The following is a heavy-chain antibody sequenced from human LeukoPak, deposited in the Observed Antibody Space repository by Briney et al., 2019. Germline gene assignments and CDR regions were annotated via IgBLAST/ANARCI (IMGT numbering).Heavy chain of an antibody. V-gene: IGHV1-69*05. Sequence: SVKVSCKTSGGTFSTYAINWVRQAPGQGLEWMGRIIPIFGTPKYAQKFQGRVTITTDESTSTAYMELSSLRSEDTAVYYCARIEGDYGVFVYWGQGTLVTVSS. CDR2: IIPIFGTP. J-gene: IGHJ4*02. CDR3: ARIEGDYGVFVY. CDR1: GGTFSTYA. D-gene: IGHD4-17*01.